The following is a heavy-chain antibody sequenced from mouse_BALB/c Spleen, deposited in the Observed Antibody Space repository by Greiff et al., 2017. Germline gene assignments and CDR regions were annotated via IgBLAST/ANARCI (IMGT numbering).Heavy chain of an antibody. V-gene: IGHV1-9*01. CDR1: GYTFSSYW. CDR2: ILPGSGST. CDR3: ASPLYYSAY. Sequence: QVQLKESGAELMKPGASVKISCKATGYTFSSYWIEWVKQRPGHGLEWIGEILPGSGSTNYNEKFKGKATFTADTSSNTAYMQLSSLTSEDSAVYYCASPLYYSAYWGQGTLVTVSA. D-gene: IGHD2-1*01. J-gene: IGHJ3*01.